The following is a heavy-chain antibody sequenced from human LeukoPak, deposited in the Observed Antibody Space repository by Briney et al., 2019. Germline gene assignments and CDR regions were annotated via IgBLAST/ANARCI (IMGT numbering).Heavy chain of an antibody. CDR3: ARDWVLGAFDI. CDR1: GFTFSSYS. V-gene: IGHV3-21*01. D-gene: IGHD3-16*01. Sequence: GGSLRLSCAASGFTFSSYSMNWVRQAPGKGLEWASSISSSSSYVYYADSVKGRFTISRDNAKNSLYLQMNSLRAEDTAVYYCARDWVLGAFDIWGQGTMVTVSS. J-gene: IGHJ3*02. CDR2: ISSSSSYV.